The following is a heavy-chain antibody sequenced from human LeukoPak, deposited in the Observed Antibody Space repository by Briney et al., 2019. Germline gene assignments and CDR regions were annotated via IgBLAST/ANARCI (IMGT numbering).Heavy chain of an antibody. Sequence: ASVKVSCKTSGFTFSAYDIAWVRQAPGHGPEWMGWISNHNGNTKYAQKFQDRITVTTETSTGTASMELRSLKPDDTGIYYCTRGVALATVYYFDFWGRGTQVTVAS. V-gene: IGHV1-18*04. D-gene: IGHD3-10*01. CDR2: ISNHNGNT. J-gene: IGHJ4*02. CDR3: TRGVALATVYYFDF. CDR1: GFTFSAYD.